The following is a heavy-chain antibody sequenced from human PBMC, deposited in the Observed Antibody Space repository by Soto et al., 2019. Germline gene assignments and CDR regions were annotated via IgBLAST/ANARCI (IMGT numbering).Heavy chain of an antibody. V-gene: IGHV1-8*01. CDR3: ARGYCSGGSCSILGGHDAFDI. Sequence: QVQLVQSGAEVKKPGASVKVSCKASGYTFTSYDINWVRQATGQGRERMGWMNPNSGNTGYAQKFQGRVTMTRNTSISTAYMELSSLRSEDTAVYYCARGYCSGGSCSILGGHDAFDIWGQGTMVTVSS. J-gene: IGHJ3*02. CDR2: MNPNSGNT. CDR1: GYTFTSYD. D-gene: IGHD2-15*01.